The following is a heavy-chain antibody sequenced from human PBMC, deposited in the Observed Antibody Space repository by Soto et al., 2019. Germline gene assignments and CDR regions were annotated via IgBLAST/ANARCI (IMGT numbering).Heavy chain of an antibody. CDR2: INSDGSST. V-gene: IGHV3-74*01. D-gene: IGHD3-9*01. J-gene: IGHJ6*02. CDR1: GFTFSSYW. Sequence: GVLRLSCAASGFTFSSYWMHWVRQAPGKGLVWVSRINSDGSSTSYADSVKGRFTISRDNAKNSLYLQMNSLRAEDTAVYYCARDRTQYYDILTGYYIYGYGMDGWGQATTVTVSS. CDR3: ARDRTQYYDILTGYYIYGYGMDG.